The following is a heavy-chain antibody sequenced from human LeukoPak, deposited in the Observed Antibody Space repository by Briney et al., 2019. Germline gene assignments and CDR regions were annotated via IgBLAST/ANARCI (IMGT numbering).Heavy chain of an antibody. CDR2: IWYDGSNK. CDR1: GFTISSYG. V-gene: IGHV3-33*08. Sequence: GGPLRLSCTASGFTISSYGMHWVRQAPGKALEWVAVIWYDGSNKYYADSVKARFTISRDNSKNTLYLQMNSLRAEDTAVYCCARDSYGMDVWGQGTTVSVSS. CDR3: ARDSYGMDV. J-gene: IGHJ6*02.